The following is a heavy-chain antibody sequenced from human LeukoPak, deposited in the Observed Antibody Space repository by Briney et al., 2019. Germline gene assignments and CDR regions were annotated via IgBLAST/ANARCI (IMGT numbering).Heavy chain of an antibody. CDR3: ARNRYYYGSGNYGVPNWFDP. CDR2: INHSGST. CDR1: GGSFSGYY. Sequence: SETLSLTCAVYGGSFSGYYWSWIRQPPGKGLEWIGEINHSGSTNYNPSLKSRVTISVDTSKNQFSLKLNSVTAADTAVYYCARNRYYYGSGNYGVPNWFDPWGQGALVTVSS. J-gene: IGHJ5*02. D-gene: IGHD3-10*01. V-gene: IGHV4-34*01.